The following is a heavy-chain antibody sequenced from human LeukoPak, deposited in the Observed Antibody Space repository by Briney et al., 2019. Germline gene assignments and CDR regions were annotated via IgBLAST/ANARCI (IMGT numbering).Heavy chain of an antibody. Sequence: GGSLRLSCAASGFTVSSNYMSWVRQAPGKGLEWVSIIYSGGSTYYADSVKGRFTISRDNSKNTLYLQMNSLRAEDTAVYYCARVQGDVYDSSGYYFGYWGQGTLVTVSS. J-gene: IGHJ4*02. CDR2: IYSGGST. V-gene: IGHV3-53*01. D-gene: IGHD3-22*01. CDR1: GFTVSSNY. CDR3: ARVQGDVYDSSGYYFGY.